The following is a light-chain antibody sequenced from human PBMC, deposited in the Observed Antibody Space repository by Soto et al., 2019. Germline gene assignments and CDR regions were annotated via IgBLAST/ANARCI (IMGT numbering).Light chain of an antibody. CDR3: QQYGRSPLT. CDR2: GAS. J-gene: IGKJ4*01. Sequence: EIVLTQSPATLSLSPGERATLSCRASQSVSGYLGWYQQKPGQSPRLLLSGASTRATGIPDRFSGSGSGTDFTLTISRLEPEDSAVYFCQQYGRSPLTFGGGTKVDIK. CDR1: QSVSGY. V-gene: IGKV3-20*01.